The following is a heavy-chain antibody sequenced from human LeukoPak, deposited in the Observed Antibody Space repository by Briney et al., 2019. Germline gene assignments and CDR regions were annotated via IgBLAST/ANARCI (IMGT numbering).Heavy chain of an antibody. CDR1: GGSSSSSNW. D-gene: IGHD2-21*02. J-gene: IGHJ5*02. Sequence: PSGTLSLTCAVSGGSSSSSNWWSWVRQPPGQGLAWIGEIYHSGSTNYNPSLKSRVTISVDKSKNQFSLKLSSVAAADTAVYYCASAVLLAYCGGDCYATWFDPWGQGTLVTVSS. V-gene: IGHV4-4*02. CDR2: IYHSGST. CDR3: ASAVLLAYCGGDCYATWFDP.